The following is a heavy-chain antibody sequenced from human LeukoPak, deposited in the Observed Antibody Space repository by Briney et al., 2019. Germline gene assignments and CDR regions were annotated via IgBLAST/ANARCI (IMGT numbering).Heavy chain of an antibody. V-gene: IGHV3-48*03. CDR3: ARGHWDSSWSKGSAFDI. CDR1: GFTFSSYE. Sequence: GGSLRLSCAASGFTFSSYEMNWVRQAPGKGLEWVSYISSSGSTIYYADSVKGRFTISRDNAKNSLYLQMNSLRAEDTAVYYCARGHWDSSWSKGSAFDIWGQGTMVTVSS. D-gene: IGHD6-6*01. J-gene: IGHJ3*02. CDR2: ISSSGSTI.